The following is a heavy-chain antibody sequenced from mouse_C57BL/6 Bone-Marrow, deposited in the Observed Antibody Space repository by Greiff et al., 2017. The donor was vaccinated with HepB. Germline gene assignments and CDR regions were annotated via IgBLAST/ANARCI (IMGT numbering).Heavy chain of an antibody. J-gene: IGHJ2*01. CDR1: GYTFTSYW. CDR2: IYPGSGST. V-gene: IGHV1-55*01. Sequence: QVQLKESGAELVKPGASVKMSCKASGYTFTSYWITWVKQRPGQGLEWIGDIYPGSGSTNYNEKFKSKATLTVDTSSSTAYMQLSSLTSEDSAVYYCARFDAYEDYWGQGTTLTVSS. CDR3: ARFDAYEDY. D-gene: IGHD1-1*01.